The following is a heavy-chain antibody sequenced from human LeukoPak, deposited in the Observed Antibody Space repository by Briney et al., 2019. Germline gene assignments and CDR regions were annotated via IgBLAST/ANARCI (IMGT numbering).Heavy chain of an antibody. Sequence: PGGSLRLSCAASGFTFSSYAIFWVRQAPGKGLEWVAVIAHHGGIQRYEDSVKGRFTISRDNSRDTLYLQMDRLRDEDTAVYYCAKETLPVSGPNYFDYWGQGTLVTVFS. CDR3: AKETLPVSGPNYFDY. CDR2: IAHHGGIQ. J-gene: IGHJ4*02. CDR1: GFTFSSYA. D-gene: IGHD6-19*01. V-gene: IGHV3-30*04.